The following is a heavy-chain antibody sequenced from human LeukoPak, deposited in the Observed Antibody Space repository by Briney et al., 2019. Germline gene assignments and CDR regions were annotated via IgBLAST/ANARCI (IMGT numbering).Heavy chain of an antibody. D-gene: IGHD1-7*01. J-gene: IGHJ5*02. CDR2: INHSGST. Sequence: SETLSLTCSVYGGSFSGYYWSWIRQPPGKGLEWIGEINHSGSTNYNPSLKSRVTISVDTSKNQFSLKLSSVTAADTAVYYCASTLVRGTTGGAGDWFDPWGQGTLVTVSS. CDR1: GGSFSGYY. V-gene: IGHV4-34*01. CDR3: ASTLVRGTTGGAGDWFDP.